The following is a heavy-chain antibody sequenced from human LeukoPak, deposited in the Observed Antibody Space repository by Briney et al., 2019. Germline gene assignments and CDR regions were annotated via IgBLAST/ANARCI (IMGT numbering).Heavy chain of an antibody. CDR2: IIPIFGTA. Sequence: SVKVPCKASGGTFSSYAISWVRQAPGQGLEWMGGIIPIFGTANYAQKFQGRVTITADKSTSTAYMELSSLRSEDTAVYYCARSGRSYYYYYMDVWGKGTTVTVSS. CDR3: ARSGRSYYYYYMDV. V-gene: IGHV1-69*06. J-gene: IGHJ6*03. CDR1: GGTFSSYA. D-gene: IGHD5-12*01.